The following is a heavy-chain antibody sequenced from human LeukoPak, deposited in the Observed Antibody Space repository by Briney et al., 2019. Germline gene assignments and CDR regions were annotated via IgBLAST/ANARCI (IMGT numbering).Heavy chain of an antibody. Sequence: GGSLRLSCAASGFSFSSYSMNWVRQAPGKGLEWVSYISGSGNAKHYTDSVKGRFTISRDNAKTALYLQMNSLRAEDTAVYYCARAGYSYGRGYFDYWGQGTLVTVSS. V-gene: IGHV3-48*01. CDR3: ARAGYSYGRGYFDY. J-gene: IGHJ4*02. CDR2: ISGSGNAK. CDR1: GFSFSSYS. D-gene: IGHD5-18*01.